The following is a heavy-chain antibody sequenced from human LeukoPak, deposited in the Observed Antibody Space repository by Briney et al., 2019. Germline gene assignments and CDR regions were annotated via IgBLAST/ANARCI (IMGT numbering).Heavy chain of an antibody. V-gene: IGHV1-3*01. D-gene: IGHD6-13*01. CDR2: INAYNGNT. CDR3: ARGPRAAADDY. CDR1: GYTFINFA. J-gene: IGHJ4*02. Sequence: ASVKVSCKASGYTFINFAINWGRQAPGQRPEWMGWINAYNGNTKFSQKFQDRVTITRDTSASTAYMELTNLTSEDTAVYYCARGPRAAADDYWGQGSLVTVSS.